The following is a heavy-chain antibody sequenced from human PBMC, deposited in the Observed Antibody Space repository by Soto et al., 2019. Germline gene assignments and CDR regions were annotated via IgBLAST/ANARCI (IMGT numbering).Heavy chain of an antibody. J-gene: IGHJ4*02. V-gene: IGHV3-30-3*01. CDR3: ARGGAWTPEGLGY. CDR2: ISSDVVNY. D-gene: IGHD2-15*01. Sequence: QVQLVESGGGVVQPGRSLRLSCAASGFTFSSFAMHWVRQAPGKGLEWLAVISSDVVNYYYAESVKGRFTISRDNSKNTLYLKMNSLRNGDTAVYYCARGGAWTPEGLGYWGQGTLVTVSS. CDR1: GFTFSSFA.